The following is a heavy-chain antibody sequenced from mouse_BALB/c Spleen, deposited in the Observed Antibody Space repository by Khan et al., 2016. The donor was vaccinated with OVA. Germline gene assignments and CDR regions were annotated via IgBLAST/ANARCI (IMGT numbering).Heavy chain of an antibody. D-gene: IGHD1-1*01. CDR1: GYTFINYW. V-gene: IGHV1-7*01. CDR3: ARRGLRWDFDY. CDR2: INPSTGYT. Sequence: QVQLQQSGAELAKPGASVKMSCKASGYTFINYWLLWVKQSPGQGLEWIGYINPSTGYTEYNQNFKDKATLTADKSSRKAYMQLSSLTSEDSAVFYCARRGLRWDFDYWGQGTTLTVSS. J-gene: IGHJ2*01.